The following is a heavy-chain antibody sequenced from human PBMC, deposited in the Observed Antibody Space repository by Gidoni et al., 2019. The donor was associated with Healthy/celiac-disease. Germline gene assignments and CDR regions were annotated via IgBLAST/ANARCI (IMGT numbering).Heavy chain of an antibody. Sequence: QLQLQESGPGLVKPSETLSLTCTVSGGSISSSSYYWGWIRQPPGKGLEWIGSMYYSGSTYYNPSLKSRVTISVDTSKDQFSLKLSSVTAADTAVYYCARHVGAYYGSGSYGTFDYWGQGTLVTVSS. CDR1: GGSISSSSYY. V-gene: IGHV4-39*01. CDR2: MYYSGST. CDR3: ARHVGAYYGSGSYGTFDY. J-gene: IGHJ4*02. D-gene: IGHD3-10*01.